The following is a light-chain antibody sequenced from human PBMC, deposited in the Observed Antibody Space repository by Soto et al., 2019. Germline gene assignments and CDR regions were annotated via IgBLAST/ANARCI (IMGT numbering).Light chain of an antibody. Sequence: EIVLTQSPATLSVSPGERATISCRASQSVSSNLAWYQQKPGQAPRLLIYGASTRATGIPARFSGSGSGTEFTLTISSLQSEDFAVYYCQQYNNWPPIFGQGTRLEIK. CDR1: QSVSSN. J-gene: IGKJ5*01. CDR2: GAS. V-gene: IGKV3-15*01. CDR3: QQYNNWPPI.